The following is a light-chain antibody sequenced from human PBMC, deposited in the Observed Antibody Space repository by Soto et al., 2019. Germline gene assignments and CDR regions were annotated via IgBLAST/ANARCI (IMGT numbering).Light chain of an antibody. CDR3: QQYDNSPGYT. J-gene: IGKJ2*01. CDR1: QSVSSRD. V-gene: IGKV3-20*01. Sequence: EIVLTQSPGTLSLSPGERDTLSCRASQSVSSRDLAWYQQKPGQAPRLLIYATSSRAAGIPDRFSGSGSGTDLTLTISRLEPEDFAVYYCQQYDNSPGYTFGQGTQLEIK. CDR2: ATS.